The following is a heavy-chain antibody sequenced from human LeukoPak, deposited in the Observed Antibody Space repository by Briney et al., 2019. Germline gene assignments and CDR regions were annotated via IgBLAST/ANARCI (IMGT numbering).Heavy chain of an antibody. CDR1: GGTFSSYA. J-gene: IGHJ5*02. V-gene: IGHV1-69*05. Sequence: ASVKVSCKASGGTFSSYAISWVRQAPGQGLEWTGGIIPIFGTANYAQKFQGRVTITTDESTSTAYMELSSLRSEDTAVCYCASGYYDSSGYYAWGQGTLVTVSS. CDR2: IIPIFGTA. CDR3: ASGYYDSSGYYA. D-gene: IGHD3-22*01.